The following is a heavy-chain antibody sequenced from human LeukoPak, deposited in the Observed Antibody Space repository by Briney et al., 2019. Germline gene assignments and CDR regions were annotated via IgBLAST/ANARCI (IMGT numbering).Heavy chain of an antibody. Sequence: ASAKVSCKASGGTFSSYAISWVRQAPGQGLEWMGGIIPIFGTANYAQKFQGRVTITTDESTSTAYMELSSLRSEDTAVYYCARGGGKLRYFDWPNDYWGQGTLVTVSS. D-gene: IGHD3-9*01. CDR2: IIPIFGTA. J-gene: IGHJ4*02. V-gene: IGHV1-69*05. CDR3: ARGGGKLRYFDWPNDY. CDR1: GGTFSSYA.